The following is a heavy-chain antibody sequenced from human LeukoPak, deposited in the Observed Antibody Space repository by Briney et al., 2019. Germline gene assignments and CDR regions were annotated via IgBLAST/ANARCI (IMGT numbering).Heavy chain of an antibody. J-gene: IGHJ2*01. D-gene: IGHD4-17*01. V-gene: IGHV1-2*02. CDR2: INPNSGGT. CDR3: ARSYGDYYDWYFDL. Sequence: GASVKVSCKASGYTFTGYYMHWVRQAPGQGPEWMGWINPNSGGTNYAQKFQGRVTMTRDTSISTAYMELSRLRSDDTAVYYCARSYGDYYDWYFDLWGRGTLVTVSS. CDR1: GYTFTGYY.